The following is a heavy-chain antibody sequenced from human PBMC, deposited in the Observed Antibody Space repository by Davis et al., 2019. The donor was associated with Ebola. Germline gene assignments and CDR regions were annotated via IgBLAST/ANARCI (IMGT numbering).Heavy chain of an antibody. CDR1: GGSFSGYY. CDR2: INHSGST. Sequence: SETLSLTCAVYGGSFSGYYWSWIRQPPGKGLEWIGEINHSGSTNYNPSLKSRVTISVDTSKNQFSLKLSSVTAADTAVYYCARHVPRIAVAGTMDYWGQGTLVTVSS. J-gene: IGHJ4*02. D-gene: IGHD6-19*01. CDR3: ARHVPRIAVAGTMDY. V-gene: IGHV4-34*01.